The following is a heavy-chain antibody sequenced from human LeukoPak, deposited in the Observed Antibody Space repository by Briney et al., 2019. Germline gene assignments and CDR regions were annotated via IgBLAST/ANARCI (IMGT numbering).Heavy chain of an antibody. Sequence: SKTLSLTCTVSGGSISSYYWSWIRQPPGKGLEWLGYIYYSGSTNYNPSLKSRVTISVDTSKNQFSLKLSSVTAADTAVYYCARVSSSWYGWFDPWGQGTLVTVSS. V-gene: IGHV4-59*01. CDR1: GGSISSYY. J-gene: IGHJ5*02. CDR3: ARVSSSWYGWFDP. D-gene: IGHD6-13*01. CDR2: IYYSGST.